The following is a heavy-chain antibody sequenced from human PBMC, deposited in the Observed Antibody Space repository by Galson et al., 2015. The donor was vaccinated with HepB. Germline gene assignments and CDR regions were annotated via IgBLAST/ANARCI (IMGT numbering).Heavy chain of an antibody. CDR2: INSDGSTT. V-gene: IGHV3-74*01. Sequence: SLRLSCAASGFTFSSYWMHWVRQAPGKGLVWVSRINSDGSTTTYADSVKGRFTISRDNAKNTLYLQMNSLRAEDTAVYYCARFTSAPIFGLDYWGQGTLVTVSS. CDR1: GFTFSSYW. CDR3: ARFTSAPIFGLDY. J-gene: IGHJ4*02. D-gene: IGHD3-3*01.